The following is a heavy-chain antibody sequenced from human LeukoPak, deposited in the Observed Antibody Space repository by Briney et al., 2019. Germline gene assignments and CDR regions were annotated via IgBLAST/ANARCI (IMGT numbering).Heavy chain of an antibody. V-gene: IGHV3-13*03. CDR3: ARDLYWNDYVWGSYRWSMDA. Sequence: GGSLRLSCAACGLTFSSYDMHWVRQATGKGLEWVSAIGTAGDTYYPGSVKGQFTISRENAKNSLYLQMNSLRAGDTAVYYCARDLYWNDYVWGSYRWSMDAWGKGTTVTVSS. J-gene: IGHJ6*03. CDR2: IGTAGDT. D-gene: IGHD3-16*02. CDR1: GLTFSSYD.